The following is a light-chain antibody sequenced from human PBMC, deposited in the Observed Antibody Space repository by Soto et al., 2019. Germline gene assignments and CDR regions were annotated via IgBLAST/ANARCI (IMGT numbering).Light chain of an antibody. CDR3: QQYNSYSYT. CDR1: QSISSW. V-gene: IGKV1-5*01. Sequence: DIQMTQSPSTLSASVGDRVTITCRASQSISSWLAWYQQNPGKAPKLLIYDASSLESGVPSRFSGRGSGTEFTLTISSLQPDDFATYYCQQYNSYSYTFGQGTKLEI. CDR2: DAS. J-gene: IGKJ2*01.